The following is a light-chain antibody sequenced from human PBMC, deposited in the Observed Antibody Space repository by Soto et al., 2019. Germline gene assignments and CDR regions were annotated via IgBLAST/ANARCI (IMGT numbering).Light chain of an antibody. CDR3: SSYAGSTVV. CDR2: EVS. Sequence: QSALTQPPSASGSPGQSVTISCTGTSSDVGGYNYVSWYQQHPGKAPRLMIYEVSKRPSGGPDRFSFSKSGNTASLAVSGRQAEDEADYYCSSYAGSTVVFGGGTKLTVL. V-gene: IGLV2-8*01. J-gene: IGLJ2*01. CDR1: SSDVGGYNY.